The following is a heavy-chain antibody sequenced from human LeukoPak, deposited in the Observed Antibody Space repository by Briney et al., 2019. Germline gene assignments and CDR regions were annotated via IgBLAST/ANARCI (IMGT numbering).Heavy chain of an antibody. CDR2: INQDANER. Sequence: GGSLRLSCAVSGLSFGNYWMSWVRQAPGKGLEWVANINQDANERYYVDSMKGRYTISRDNAKNSLYLQLNSLRAEDTAVYYCAAGDSFDYWGQGALVTVSS. CDR1: GLSFGNYW. CDR3: AAGDSFDY. J-gene: IGHJ4*02. D-gene: IGHD2-21*01. V-gene: IGHV3-7*01.